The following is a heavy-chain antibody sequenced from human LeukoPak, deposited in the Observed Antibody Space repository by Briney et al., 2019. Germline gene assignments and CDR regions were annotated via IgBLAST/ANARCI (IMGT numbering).Heavy chain of an antibody. D-gene: IGHD3-22*01. CDR3: ARDKWLSPTHLSD. J-gene: IGHJ4*02. CDR1: GFTFSSYA. Sequence: PGGSLRLSCAASGFTFSSYAMHWVRQAPGKGLEWVAVISYDGSNKYYADSVKGRFTISRDNSKNTLYLQMDSLRAEDTAVYYCARDKWLSPTHLSDWGQGTLVTVSS. V-gene: IGHV3-30-3*01. CDR2: ISYDGSNK.